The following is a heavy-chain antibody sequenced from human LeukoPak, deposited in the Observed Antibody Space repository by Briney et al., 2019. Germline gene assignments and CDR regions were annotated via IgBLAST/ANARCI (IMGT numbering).Heavy chain of an antibody. V-gene: IGHV5-51*01. CDR2: IYPHDSDT. D-gene: IGHD4-17*01. CDR1: GYSFTSYW. CDR3: ARQTTVTPGDY. J-gene: IGHJ4*02. Sequence: GESLKISCKGSGYSFTSYWIGWVRQMTGKGLECMGVIYPHDSDTRYSPSFQGQVTISADKSISTAYLQWSTLKASDTAMYYCARQTTVTPGDYWGQGTLVTVSS.